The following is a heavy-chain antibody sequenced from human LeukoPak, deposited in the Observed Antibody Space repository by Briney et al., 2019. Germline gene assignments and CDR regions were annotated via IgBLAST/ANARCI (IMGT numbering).Heavy chain of an antibody. J-gene: IGHJ4*02. CDR1: GFTFSSYW. Sequence: GGSLRLSCAASGFTFSSYWMSWVRQAPGKGLEWVANIKQDGSEKYYVDSVKGRFTISRDNAKNSLYLQMNSLRAEDTALYYCAKDTRPLRGYSYGYFDYWGQGTLVTVSS. D-gene: IGHD5-18*01. CDR3: AKDTRPLRGYSYGYFDY. V-gene: IGHV3-7*03. CDR2: IKQDGSEK.